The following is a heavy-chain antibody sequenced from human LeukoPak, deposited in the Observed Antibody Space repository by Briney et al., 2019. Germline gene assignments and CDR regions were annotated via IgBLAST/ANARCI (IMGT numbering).Heavy chain of an antibody. CDR1: GFTFSNYS. CDR3: TTDSGDYEDAFDI. Sequence: GGSLRLSCVGSGFTFSNYSLNWVRQTPGKGLEWVGRIKSKTDGGTTDYAAPVKGRFTISRDDSKNTLYLQMNSLKTEDTAVYYCTTDSGDYEDAFDIWGQGTMVTVSS. V-gene: IGHV3-15*01. CDR2: IKSKTDGGTT. J-gene: IGHJ3*02. D-gene: IGHD4-17*01.